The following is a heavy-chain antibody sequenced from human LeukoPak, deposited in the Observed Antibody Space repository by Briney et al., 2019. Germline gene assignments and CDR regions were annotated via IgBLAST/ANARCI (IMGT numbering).Heavy chain of an antibody. D-gene: IGHD3-10*01. CDR2: IYYSGST. J-gene: IGHJ6*03. CDR1: GGSISSSSYY. CDR3: AREYGSGSHNYYYYYMDV. Sequence: SETLSLTCTVSGGSISSSSYYWSWIRQPPGKGLEWIGYIYYSGSTNYNPSLKSRVTISVDTSKNQFSLKLSSVTAADTAVYYCAREYGSGSHNYYYYYMDVWGKGTTVTVSS. V-gene: IGHV4-61*01.